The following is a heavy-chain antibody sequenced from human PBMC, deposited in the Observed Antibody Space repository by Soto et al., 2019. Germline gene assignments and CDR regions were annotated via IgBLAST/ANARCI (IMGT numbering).Heavy chain of an antibody. V-gene: IGHV1-2*02. D-gene: IGHD2-15*01. CDR2: INPNSGGT. CDR3: TSHSPEDMIRK. Sequence: ASVKVSCKASGYTFTGYYMHWVRQAPGQGLEWMGWINPNSGGTNYAQKFQGRVTMTRDTSISTAYMELNSLKTEDTAVYYCTSHSPEDMIRKWGQGALVTVSS. CDR1: GYTFTGYY. J-gene: IGHJ4*02.